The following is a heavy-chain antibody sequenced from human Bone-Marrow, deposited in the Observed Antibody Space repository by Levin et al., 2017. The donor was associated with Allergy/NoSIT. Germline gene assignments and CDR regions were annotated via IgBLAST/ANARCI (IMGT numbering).Heavy chain of an antibody. V-gene: IGHV3-74*01. D-gene: IGHD3-16*01. CDR2: INSDGSST. Sequence: SCAASGFTFSSYWMHWVRQAPGKGLMWVSRINSDGSSTSYADSVKGRFTISRDNAKNTLYLQMNSLRAEDTAVFYCARVGESVVPFSYNYYYYYMDVWGKGTTVTVSS. CDR3: ARVGESVVPFSYNYYYYYMDV. J-gene: IGHJ6*03. CDR1: GFTFSSYW.